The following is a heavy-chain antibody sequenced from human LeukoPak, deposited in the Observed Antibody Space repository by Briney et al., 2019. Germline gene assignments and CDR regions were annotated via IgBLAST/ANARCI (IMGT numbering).Heavy chain of an antibody. CDR3: ARGAFNYDFWSGYPEGYYFDY. D-gene: IGHD3-3*01. Sequence: GESLKISGKGSGYSFTSYWIGWVRQMPGKGLEWMGIIYPGDSDTRYSPSFQGQVTISADKSISTAYLQWSSLKASDTAMYYCARGAFNYDFWSGYPEGYYFDYWGQGTLVTVSS. J-gene: IGHJ4*02. CDR2: IYPGDSDT. V-gene: IGHV5-51*01. CDR1: GYSFTSYW.